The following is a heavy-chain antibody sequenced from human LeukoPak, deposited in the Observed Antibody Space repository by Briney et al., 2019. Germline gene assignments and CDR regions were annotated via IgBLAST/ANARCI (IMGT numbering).Heavy chain of an antibody. CDR1: GYTFTSRY. Sequence: GSSVKVSCKASGYTFTSRYLHWVRQAPGQALEWMGWITPFNDNTNYAQKFQDRVTITRDRSMSTAYMELSSLRSEDTAMYYCASRYCSSTSCYEFDIWGQGTMVTVSS. J-gene: IGHJ3*02. CDR2: ITPFNDNT. D-gene: IGHD2-2*01. V-gene: IGHV1-45*02. CDR3: ASRYCSSTSCYEFDI.